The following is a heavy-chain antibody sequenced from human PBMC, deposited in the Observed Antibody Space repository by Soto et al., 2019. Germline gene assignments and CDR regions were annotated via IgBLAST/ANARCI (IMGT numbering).Heavy chain of an antibody. CDR2: MYHSGST. CDR3: ARHRGPTGPNY. Sequence: SETLSLTCAVSGGSISSGGYSWSWIRQPPGKGLEWIGYMYHSGSTYYNPSLKSRVTISIDASKNQFSLNLNSVTATDTAVYYCARHRGPTGPNYGGQGTLVTVPS. V-gene: IGHV4-30-2*03. CDR1: GGSISSGGYS. D-gene: IGHD3-10*01. J-gene: IGHJ4*02.